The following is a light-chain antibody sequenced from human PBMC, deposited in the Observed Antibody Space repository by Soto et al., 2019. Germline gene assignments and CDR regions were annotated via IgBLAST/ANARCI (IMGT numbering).Light chain of an antibody. CDR2: DVT. CDR3: SSYAGINNFGV. Sequence: QAVVTQPPSASGSPGQSIAISCSGTSSDVGAYDYVSWYQQHPGKAPRLIIYDVTKRPSGVPDRFSGSKSGNTASLTVSGLQAEDEADYYCSSYAGINNFGVFGGGTKVTVL. V-gene: IGLV2-8*01. J-gene: IGLJ2*01. CDR1: SSDVGAYDY.